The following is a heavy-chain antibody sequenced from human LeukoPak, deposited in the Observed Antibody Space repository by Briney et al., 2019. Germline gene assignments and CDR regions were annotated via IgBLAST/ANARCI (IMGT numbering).Heavy chain of an antibody. CDR2: INPSDGST. V-gene: IGHV1-46*01. Sequence: GASVKVSCKASGYIFISYYIHWVRQAPGQGLEWMGVINPSDGSTNYAQKYQDRVTMTRDTSTRTVYMQLSSLRSDDTAVYYCARDVAREFDCWGQGTLVTVSS. CDR3: ARDVAREFDC. CDR1: GYIFISYY. J-gene: IGHJ4*02.